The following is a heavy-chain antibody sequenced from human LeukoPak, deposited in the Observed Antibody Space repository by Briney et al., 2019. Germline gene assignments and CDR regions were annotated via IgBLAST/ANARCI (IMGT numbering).Heavy chain of an antibody. CDR1: GFTVSSNY. J-gene: IGHJ3*02. CDR3: ARDNATTMIVVVGEPAFDI. V-gene: IGHV3-66*01. CDR2: IYSGGST. D-gene: IGHD3-22*01. Sequence: GGSLRLSCAASGFTVSSNYMSWVRQAPGKGLEWVSVIYSGGSTYYADSVKGRFTISRDNSKNTLYLQMNSLRAEDTAVYYCARDNATTMIVVVGEPAFDIWGQGTMVTVSS.